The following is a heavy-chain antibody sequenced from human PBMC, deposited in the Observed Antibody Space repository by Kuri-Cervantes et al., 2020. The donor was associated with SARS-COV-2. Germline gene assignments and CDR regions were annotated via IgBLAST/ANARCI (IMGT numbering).Heavy chain of an antibody. D-gene: IGHD3-9*01. Sequence: GESLKISCAASGFTFSSYWMHWVRQAPGKGLVWVSRINSDGSSTSYADSVKGRFTISRDNAKNSLYLQMNSLRDEDTAVYYCARGSEAGYYYFDYWGQGTLVTVSS. CDR1: GFTFSSYW. CDR2: INSDGSST. J-gene: IGHJ4*02. V-gene: IGHV3-74*01. CDR3: ARGSEAGYYYFDY.